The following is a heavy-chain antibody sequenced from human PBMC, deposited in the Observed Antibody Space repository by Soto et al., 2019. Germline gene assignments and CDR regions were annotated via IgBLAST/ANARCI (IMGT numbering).Heavy chain of an antibody. CDR2: IYYSGST. V-gene: IGHV4-59*01. CDR1: GGSISSYY. D-gene: IGHD2-21*02. J-gene: IGHJ4*02. CDR3: ARVGYGGNYYFDY. Sequence: SETLSLTCTVSGGSISSYYWSWIRQPPGKGLEWIGYIYYSGSTNYNPSLKSRVTISVDTSKNQFSLKLSSVTAADTAVYYCARVGYGGNYYFDYWGQGTLVTVSS.